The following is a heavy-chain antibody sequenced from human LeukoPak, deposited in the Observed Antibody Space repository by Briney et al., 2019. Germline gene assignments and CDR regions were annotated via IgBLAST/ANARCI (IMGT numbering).Heavy chain of an antibody. D-gene: IGHD3-10*01. CDR1: GFTFSSYE. J-gene: IGHJ4*02. V-gene: IGHV3-30*18. CDR2: ISYDGSNK. CDR3: AKSFWWFGEFSPFDY. Sequence: GGSLRLSCAASGFTFSSYEMNWVRQAPGKGLEWVAVISYDGSNKYYADSVKGRFTISRDNAKNSLYLQMNSLRAEDTAVYYCAKSFWWFGEFSPFDYWGQGTLLTVSS.